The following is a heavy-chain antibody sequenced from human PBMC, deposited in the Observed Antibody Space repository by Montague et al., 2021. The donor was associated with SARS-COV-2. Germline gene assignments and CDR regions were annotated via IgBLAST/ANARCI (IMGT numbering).Heavy chain of an antibody. V-gene: IGHV4-59*01. Sequence: SETLSLTCNVSDDSMGGYYWSWIRQSPGKGLEWIGYLYYSGSTSINPSLRSRVTISADTSKNQVSLKMTSVTTADTAVYYCARESGECSRTICYRPYYYGLAVWGQGTTVTVSS. D-gene: IGHD3-16*02. CDR3: ARESGECSRTICYRPYYYGLAV. J-gene: IGHJ6*02. CDR1: DDSMGGYY. CDR2: LYYSGST.